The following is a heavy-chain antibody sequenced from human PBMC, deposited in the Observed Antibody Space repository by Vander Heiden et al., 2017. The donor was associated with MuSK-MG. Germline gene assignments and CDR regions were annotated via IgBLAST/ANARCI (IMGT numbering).Heavy chain of an antibody. CDR2: IHDSGSI. D-gene: IGHD3-16*01. V-gene: IGHV4-31*03. J-gene: IGHJ4*02. Sequence: QVQLQESGPVLLKPSQTLSLTCTVSGGSISSVFDYWNRIRQHQGKGLEWIGYIHDSGSIYYNPDLESRVTIAADTSKNEFSLNLSSVTAADTAIYDGTRGRDSYKLGNYWGQGTLGTVSS. CDR1: GGSISSVFDY. CDR3: TRGRDSYKLGNY.